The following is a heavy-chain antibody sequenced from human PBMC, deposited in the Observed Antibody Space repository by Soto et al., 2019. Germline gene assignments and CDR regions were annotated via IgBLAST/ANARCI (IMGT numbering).Heavy chain of an antibody. J-gene: IGHJ6*02. D-gene: IGHD2-2*02. V-gene: IGHV1-18*01. CDR2: ISAYNGFT. CDR3: ARQHSGCSTSSCYTQGYYFYGMDV. Sequence: ASVKVSCKGSGYTFTSQAIAWVRQAPGQGLEWMGWISAYNGFTKYEQNLQGRVTMTTDTSTSTAYMELRSLRSDDTAVYFCARQHSGCSTSSCYTQGYYFYGMDVWGQGTTVTVSS. CDR1: GYTFTSQA.